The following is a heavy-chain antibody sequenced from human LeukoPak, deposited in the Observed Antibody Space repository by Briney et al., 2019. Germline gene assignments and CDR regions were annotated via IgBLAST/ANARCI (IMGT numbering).Heavy chain of an antibody. Sequence: PGGSLRLSCAASGFTVSSSSMNWVRQAPGKGLEWVSYISSSSSTIYYADSVKGRFTISRDNAKNSLYLQMNSLRAEDTAVYYCAREDDILTGGEWDIWGQGTMVTVSS. V-gene: IGHV3-48*04. D-gene: IGHD3-9*01. CDR2: ISSSSSTI. J-gene: IGHJ3*02. CDR3: AREDDILTGGEWDI. CDR1: GFTVSSSS.